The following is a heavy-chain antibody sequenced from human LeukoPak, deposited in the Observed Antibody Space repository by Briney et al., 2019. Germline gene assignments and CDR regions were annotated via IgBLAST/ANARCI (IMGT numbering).Heavy chain of an antibody. CDR3: AKDCEGGTGSYNWFDP. J-gene: IGHJ5*02. CDR1: GFTFSSYG. D-gene: IGHD3-10*01. Sequence: GGSLRLSCAASGFTFSSYGMSWVRQAPGKGLEWVSAISGSGGSTYYADSVKGRFTISRDNSKNTLYLQMNSLRAEDTAVYYCAKDCEGGTGSYNWFDPWGQGTLVTVSS. V-gene: IGHV3-23*01. CDR2: ISGSGGST.